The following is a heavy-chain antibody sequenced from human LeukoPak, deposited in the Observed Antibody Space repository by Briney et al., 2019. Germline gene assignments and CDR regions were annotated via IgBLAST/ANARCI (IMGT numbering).Heavy chain of an antibody. V-gene: IGHV1-2*04. CDR2: INPNSGGT. J-gene: IGHJ6*04. CDR3: AREKIAAAGTIHYYYGMDV. CDR1: GYTFTGYY. Sequence: ASVKVSCKASGYTFTGYYMHWVRLAPGQGLEWMGWINPNSGGTNYAQKFQGWVTMTRDTSISTAYMELSRLRSDDTAVYYCAREKIAAAGTIHYYYGMDVWGKGTTVTVSS. D-gene: IGHD6-13*01.